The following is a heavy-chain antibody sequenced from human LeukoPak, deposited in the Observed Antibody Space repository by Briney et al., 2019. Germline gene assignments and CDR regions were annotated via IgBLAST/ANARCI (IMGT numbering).Heavy chain of an antibody. CDR2: INHSGST. D-gene: IGHD6-13*01. V-gene: IGHV4-34*01. Sequence: PSETLSLTCAVYGGSFGGYYWSWIRQPPGKGLEWIGEINHSGSTNYNPSLKSRVTISVDTSKNQFSLKLSSVTAADTAVYYCARVAAGIGFFQHWGQGTLVTVSS. J-gene: IGHJ1*01. CDR1: GGSFGGYY. CDR3: ARVAAGIGFFQH.